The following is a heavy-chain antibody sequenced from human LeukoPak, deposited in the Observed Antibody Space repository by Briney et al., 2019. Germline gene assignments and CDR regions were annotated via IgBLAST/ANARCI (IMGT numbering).Heavy chain of an antibody. J-gene: IGHJ6*03. CDR3: ARDGHGLGFCSSDSCAYYMDV. CDR2: IYSGGYSGGGP. D-gene: IGHD2-15*01. V-gene: IGHV3-66*01. Sequence: GGSLRLSCAVSGFIVSSNHMNWVRQAPGKGLEWVSVIYSGGYSGGGPFYADSVKGRFTTSSDSSKNTLFLQMNSLRVEDTAVYYCARDGHGLGFCSSDSCAYYMDVWGKGTTVTVS. CDR1: GFIVSSNH.